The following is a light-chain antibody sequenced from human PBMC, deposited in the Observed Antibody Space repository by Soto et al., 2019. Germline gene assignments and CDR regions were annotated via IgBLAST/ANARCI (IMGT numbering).Light chain of an antibody. CDR1: SSDVGRYSL. CDR3: CSHAGSHWV. Sequence: QSALTQPASVSGSPGQSVTISCTGTSSDVGRYSLVSWCQQHPGKAPKLVIYEATNRPSGVSNRFSGSKSGNTAFLTISGLQDEDEAAYYCCSHAGSHWVFVGGTKVTVL. CDR2: EAT. V-gene: IGLV2-23*01. J-gene: IGLJ3*02.